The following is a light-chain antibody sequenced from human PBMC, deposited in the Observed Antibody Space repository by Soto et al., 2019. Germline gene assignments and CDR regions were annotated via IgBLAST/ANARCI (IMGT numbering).Light chain of an antibody. V-gene: IGLV2-23*01. Sequence: QSALTQPASVSGSPGQSISISSTGTSSDLGSYNLVSWYQQHPGKAPKLMIYEGSKRPSGVSNRFSGSKSGNTASLTISGLQAEDEADYYCCSYAGSSTAYVFGTGTKLTVL. J-gene: IGLJ1*01. CDR2: EGS. CDR3: CSYAGSSTAYV. CDR1: SSDLGSYNL.